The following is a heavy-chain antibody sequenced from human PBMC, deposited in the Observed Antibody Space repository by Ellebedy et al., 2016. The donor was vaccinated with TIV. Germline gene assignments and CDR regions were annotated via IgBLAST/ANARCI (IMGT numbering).Heavy chain of an antibody. Sequence: GESLKISXAASGFTFSSYSMNWVRQAPGKGLEWVSSISSSSSYIYYADSVKGRFTIFRDNAKNSLYLQMNSLRAEDTAVYYCARGVSYDSSGYYYGLVGYYYMDVWGKGTTVTVSS. V-gene: IGHV3-21*01. CDR1: GFTFSSYS. CDR2: ISSSSSYI. D-gene: IGHD3-22*01. CDR3: ARGVSYDSSGYYYGLVGYYYMDV. J-gene: IGHJ6*03.